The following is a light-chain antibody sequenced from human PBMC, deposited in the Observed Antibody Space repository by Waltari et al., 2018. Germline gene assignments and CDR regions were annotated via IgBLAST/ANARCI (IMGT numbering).Light chain of an antibody. Sequence: QSALTQPASVSGSPGQSITISCTGTSGDIGGFALVSWYQQHPGKVPRLLIYEVTPRPSGVSSRFSGSKSDNSATLTISALQTEDEADYYCSSYSRGSSFVLFGGGTRLTVL. CDR1: SGDIGGFAL. CDR2: EVT. J-gene: IGLJ2*01. V-gene: IGLV2-23*02. CDR3: SSYSRGSSFVL.